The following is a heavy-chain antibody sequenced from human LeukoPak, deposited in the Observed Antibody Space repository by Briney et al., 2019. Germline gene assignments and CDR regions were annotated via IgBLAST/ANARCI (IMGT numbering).Heavy chain of an antibody. CDR1: GYTFIDYY. V-gene: IGHV1-2*02. D-gene: IGHD1-1*01. CDR3: ACSGEAFDI. CDR2: INPNSGGT. J-gene: IGHJ3*02. Sequence: ASVKVSCKASGYTFIDYYMHWVRQAPGQGLEWMGWINPNSGGTNYAQKFQGRVTMTRDTSTSTAYMELSRLRFDDTAVYYCACSGEAFDIWGQGTMVSVSS.